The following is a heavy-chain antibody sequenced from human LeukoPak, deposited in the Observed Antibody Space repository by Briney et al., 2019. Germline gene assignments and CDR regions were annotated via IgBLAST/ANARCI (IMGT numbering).Heavy chain of an antibody. CDR2: ITISGGST. J-gene: IGHJ4*02. Sequence: HSGGSLRVSCAASGFIFSTYAMSWVRQAPGKGLEWVSIITISGGSTHYADSVKGRFTISRDNSKNTLYLQMNSLRAEDTAVYYCAKAAYGDSGLDYWGQGTLVTVSS. CDR1: GFIFSTYA. V-gene: IGHV3-23*01. CDR3: AKAAYGDSGLDY. D-gene: IGHD4-17*01.